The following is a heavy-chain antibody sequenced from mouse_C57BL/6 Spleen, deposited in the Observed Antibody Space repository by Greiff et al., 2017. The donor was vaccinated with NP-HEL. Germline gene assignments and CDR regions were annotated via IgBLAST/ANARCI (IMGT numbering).Heavy chain of an antibody. D-gene: IGHD1-1*01. CDR2: INPSTGGT. V-gene: IGHV1-42*01. J-gene: IGHJ2*01. Sequence: VQLQQSGPELVKPGASVKISCKASGYSFTGYYMNWVKQSPEKSLEWIGEINPSTGGTTYNQKFKAKATLTVDKSSSTAYMQLKSLTSEDSAVYYCARETYYGSSDFDYWGQGTTLTVSS. CDR3: ARETYYGSSDFDY. CDR1: GYSFTGYY.